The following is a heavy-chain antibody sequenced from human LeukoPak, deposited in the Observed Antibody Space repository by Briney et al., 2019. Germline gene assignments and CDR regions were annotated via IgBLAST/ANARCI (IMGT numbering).Heavy chain of an antibody. CDR3: ARDYDRYYMDV. V-gene: IGHV3-48*03. CDR1: GFTFSSYE. CDR2: ISSSGSTI. J-gene: IGHJ6*03. D-gene: IGHD3-3*01. Sequence: TGGSLRLSCAASGFTFSSYEMNWVRQAPGKGLEWVSYISSSGSTIYYADSVKGRFTISRDNAKNTLYLQMNSLRAEDTAVYYCARDYDRYYMDVWGKGTTVTVSS.